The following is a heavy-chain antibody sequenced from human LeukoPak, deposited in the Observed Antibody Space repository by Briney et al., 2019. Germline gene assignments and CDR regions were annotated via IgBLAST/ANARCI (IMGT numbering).Heavy chain of an antibody. V-gene: IGHV4-34*01. CDR1: GGSFSGYY. J-gene: IGHJ4*02. D-gene: IGHD2-21*01. CDR2: INHSGST. Sequence: SETLSLTCAVYGGSFSGYYWSWIRQLPGKGLEWIGEINHSGSTNYNPSLKSRVTISVDTSKNLFSLKLSSVTAADTAVYYCARVKSVVDYWGQGTLVTVSS. CDR3: ARVKSVVDY.